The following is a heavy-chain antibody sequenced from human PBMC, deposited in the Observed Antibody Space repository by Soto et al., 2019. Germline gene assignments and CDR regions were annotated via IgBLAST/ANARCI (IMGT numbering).Heavy chain of an antibody. CDR1: GFTFSSYA. Sequence: EVQLLESGGGLVQPGGSLRLSCAASGFTFSSYAMSWVRQAPGKGLEWVSAISGSGGSTYYADSVKGRFTISRDNSKNTLYLQRNSLRAEDTAVSYCAADYYGSGSYYNPGGWFDPWGQGTLVTVSS. D-gene: IGHD3-10*01. J-gene: IGHJ5*02. CDR2: ISGSGGST. V-gene: IGHV3-23*01. CDR3: AADYYGSGSYYNPGGWFDP.